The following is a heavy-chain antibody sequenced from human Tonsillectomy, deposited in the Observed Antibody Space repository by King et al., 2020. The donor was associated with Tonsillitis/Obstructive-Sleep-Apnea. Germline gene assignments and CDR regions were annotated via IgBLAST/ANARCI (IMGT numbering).Heavy chain of an antibody. Sequence: VQLVESGGGLVQPGGSLRLSCAASRFTFTNYAMSWVRQAPGKGLEWVSTISGRGDNTFYADSLKGRFTISRDNSKNTLYLQMNSLRAGDTAVYYCARGRTFYYFYMDVWGKGTTVTVSS. CDR1: RFTFTNYA. CDR2: ISGRGDNT. CDR3: ARGRTFYYFYMDV. J-gene: IGHJ6*03. V-gene: IGHV3-23*04.